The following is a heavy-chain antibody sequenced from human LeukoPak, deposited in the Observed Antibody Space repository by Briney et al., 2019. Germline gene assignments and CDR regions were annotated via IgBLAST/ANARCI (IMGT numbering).Heavy chain of an antibody. J-gene: IGHJ4*02. CDR1: GGSISSSSYY. D-gene: IGHD3-22*01. V-gene: IGHV4-39*07. CDR3: ATTKIRLGY. CDR2: IYYRGST. Sequence: SETLSLTCTVSGGSISSSSYYWGWIRQPPGKGLEWIGSIYYRGSTYHNPSLKSRVTISVDTSKNQFSLKLSSVTAADTAVYYCATTKIRLGYWGQGTLVTVSS.